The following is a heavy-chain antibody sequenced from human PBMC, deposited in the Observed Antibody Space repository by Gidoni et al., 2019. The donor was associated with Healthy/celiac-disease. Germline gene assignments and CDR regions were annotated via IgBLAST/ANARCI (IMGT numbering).Heavy chain of an antibody. CDR2: ISWNSGSI. V-gene: IGHV3-9*01. CDR3: AKDVRLDYDSSGFEYFQH. D-gene: IGHD3-22*01. Sequence: EVQLVESGGGLVQPGRSLRLSCAASGFTFDDYAMHWVRQAPGKGLELVSGISWNSGSIGYADSVKGRFTISRDNAKNSLYLQMNSLRAEDTALYYCAKDVRLDYDSSGFEYFQHWGQGTLVTVSS. J-gene: IGHJ1*01. CDR1: GFTFDDYA.